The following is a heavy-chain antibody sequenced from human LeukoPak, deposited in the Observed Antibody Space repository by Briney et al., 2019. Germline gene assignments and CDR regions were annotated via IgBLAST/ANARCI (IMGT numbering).Heavy chain of an antibody. CDR3: ARKFLGSRGYYFDY. J-gene: IGHJ4*02. D-gene: IGHD3-10*01. CDR1: GYTFTSYA. CDR2: SNAGNGNT. V-gene: IGHV1-3*02. Sequence: GASVKVSCKASGYTFTSYAMHWVRQAPGQRLEWMGWSNAGNGNTKYSQEFQGRVTITRDTSASTAYMELSSLRSEDTAVYYCARKFLGSRGYYFDYWGQGTLVTVSS.